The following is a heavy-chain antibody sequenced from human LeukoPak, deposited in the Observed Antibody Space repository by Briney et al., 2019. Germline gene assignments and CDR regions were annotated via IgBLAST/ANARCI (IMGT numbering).Heavy chain of an antibody. CDR1: GGSISSGSYY. V-gene: IGHV4-61*02. CDR3: ARGRWLQFFDY. D-gene: IGHD5-24*01. Sequence: SETLSLTCTVSGGSISSGSYYWRWIRQPAGKGLEWIGRIYTSGSTNYNPSLKSRFTISVDTSKNQFSLKLSSVTAADTAVYYCARGRWLQFFDYWGQGTLVTVSS. J-gene: IGHJ4*02. CDR2: IYTSGST.